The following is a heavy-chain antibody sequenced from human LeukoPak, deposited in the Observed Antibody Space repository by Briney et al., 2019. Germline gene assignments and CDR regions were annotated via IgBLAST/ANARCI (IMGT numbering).Heavy chain of an antibody. Sequence: PGRSLRLSCAASGFPFSNYGMHWVRQAPGKGLEWVSVIWSDEITTFYVDSVKGRFTPSRDNSKNTLFLQMNSLRVEDTAMYYCARGLQHPNFWGQGTLVTVSS. V-gene: IGHV3-33*01. CDR2: IWSDEITT. D-gene: IGHD2-21*01. CDR1: GFPFSNYG. CDR3: ARGLQHPNF. J-gene: IGHJ4*02.